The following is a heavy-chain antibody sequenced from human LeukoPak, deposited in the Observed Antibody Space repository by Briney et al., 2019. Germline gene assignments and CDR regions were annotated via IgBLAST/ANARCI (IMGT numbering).Heavy chain of an antibody. V-gene: IGHV3-23*01. CDR3: AIGVVVVAANEAYFDY. CDR2: ISGSGGST. D-gene: IGHD2-15*01. CDR1: GFIFSQYS. Sequence: GGSLRLSCAASGFIFSQYSMSWVRQAPGKGLEWVSAISGSGGSTYYADSVKGRFTISRDNSKNTLYLQMNSLRAEDTAVYYCAIGVVVVAANEAYFDYWGQGTLVTVSS. J-gene: IGHJ4*02.